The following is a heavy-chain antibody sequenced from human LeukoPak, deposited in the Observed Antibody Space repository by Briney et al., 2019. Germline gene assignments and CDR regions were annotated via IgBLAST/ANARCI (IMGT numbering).Heavy chain of an antibody. V-gene: IGHV3-23*01. CDR1: EFTFSSHG. D-gene: IGHD5-24*01. Sequence: HPGGSLRLSCAASEFTFSSHGMNWVRQAPGKGLEWVSGIIPSGHTTYYADSVRGRFTISRDNSRNTLYLQMNSLRAEDTAVYYCAKDDRWLQFCCWGQGTLVTVSA. J-gene: IGHJ4*02. CDR2: IIPSGHTT. CDR3: AKDDRWLQFCC.